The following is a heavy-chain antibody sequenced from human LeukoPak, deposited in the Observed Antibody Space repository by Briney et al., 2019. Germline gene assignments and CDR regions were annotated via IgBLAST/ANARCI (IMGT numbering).Heavy chain of an antibody. J-gene: IGHJ5*02. D-gene: IGHD3-10*01. CDR1: GGSIRSSYYY. Sequence: SGTLSLTCTVSGGSIRSSYYYWGWIRQPPGKGLEWIGSIYDSGSTYYNPSLKSRVTISVDTSKNQFSLKLNSVTAADTAVHYCARHYGPRGQGTLVTVSS. CDR2: IYDSGST. CDR3: ARHYGP. V-gene: IGHV4-39*01.